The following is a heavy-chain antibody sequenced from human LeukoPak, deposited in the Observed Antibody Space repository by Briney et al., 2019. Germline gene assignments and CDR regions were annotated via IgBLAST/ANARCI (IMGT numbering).Heavy chain of an antibody. Sequence: GGSLRLSCAASGFTFSSYGMHWVRQAPGKGLDWVAVIWYDGSNKYYADSVKGRFTISRDNSKNTLYLQMNSLRAEDTAVYYCAKWYSNYYYYMDVWGKGTTVTVSS. CDR3: AKWYSNYYYYMDV. V-gene: IGHV3-33*06. CDR2: IWYDGSNK. CDR1: GFTFSSYG. J-gene: IGHJ6*03. D-gene: IGHD4-11*01.